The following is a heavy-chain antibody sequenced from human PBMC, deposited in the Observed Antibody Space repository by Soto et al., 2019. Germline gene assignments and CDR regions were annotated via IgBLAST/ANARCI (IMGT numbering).Heavy chain of an antibody. V-gene: IGHV3-48*02. J-gene: IGHJ4*02. D-gene: IGHD2-8*02. CDR2: ISSGSSTI. CDR1: GGAFRGYY. Sequence: ASETLSLTCAVYGGAFRGYYWTWIRQPPGKGLEWVSYISSGSSTIYYADSVKGRFTISRDNARNSLYLQMNSLRDEDTAVYFCARDTVFDYCGQGTLVTVSS. CDR3: ARDTVFDY.